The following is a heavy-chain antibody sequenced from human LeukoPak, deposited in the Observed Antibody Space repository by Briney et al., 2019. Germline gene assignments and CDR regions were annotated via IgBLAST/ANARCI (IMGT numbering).Heavy chain of an antibody. CDR3: ARPTVGY. Sequence: GGSLRLSCAASGFTFSRYWMSWVRQAPGKGLEWVANIKQDGSEKYYVDSVKGRFTISRDNAKNSLYLQMNSLRAEDTAVYYCARPTVGYWGQGTLVTVSS. CDR1: GFTFSRYW. V-gene: IGHV3-7*01. D-gene: IGHD4-23*01. J-gene: IGHJ4*02. CDR2: IKQDGSEK.